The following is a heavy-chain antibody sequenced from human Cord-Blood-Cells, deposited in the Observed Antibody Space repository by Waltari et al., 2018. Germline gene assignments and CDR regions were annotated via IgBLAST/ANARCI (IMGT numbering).Heavy chain of an antibody. CDR1: GFTFSSYE. J-gene: IGHJ4*02. V-gene: IGHV3-48*03. CDR3: ASRGLYSGSYFDY. CDR2: ISSSGSTI. Sequence: EVQLVESGGGLVQPGGSLRLSCAASGFTFSSYEMNWVRQAPGKGLEWVSYISSSGSTIYYADSVKGRLTISRDNAKNSLYLQMNRLRAEDTAVYYCASRGLYSGSYFDYWGQGTLVTVSS. D-gene: IGHD1-26*01.